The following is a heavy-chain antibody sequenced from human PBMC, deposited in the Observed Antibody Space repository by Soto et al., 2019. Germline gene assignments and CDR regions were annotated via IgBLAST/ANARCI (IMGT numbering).Heavy chain of an antibody. Sequence: SETLSLTCTVSGGSISSYYWSWIRQPPGKGLEWIGYIYYSGSTNYNPSLKSRVTISVDTSKNQFSLKLSSVTAADTAVYYCARHRRLSYYDILTRIPDAFDIWGQGTMVTVSS. CDR2: IYYSGST. V-gene: IGHV4-59*08. J-gene: IGHJ3*02. CDR3: ARHRRLSYYDILTRIPDAFDI. CDR1: GGSISSYY. D-gene: IGHD3-9*01.